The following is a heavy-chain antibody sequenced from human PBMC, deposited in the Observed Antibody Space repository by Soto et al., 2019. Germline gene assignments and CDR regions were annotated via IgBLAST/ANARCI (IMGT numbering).Heavy chain of an antibody. CDR1: GGSISSYY. V-gene: IGHV4-59*01. J-gene: IGHJ6*02. D-gene: IGHD5-18*01. CDR2: IYYSGST. CDR3: ARDTWIQLWGYYYGMDV. Sequence: SETLSLTCTVSGGSISSYYCSWIRQPPGKGLEWIGYIYYSGSTNYNPSLKSRVTISVDTSKNQFSLKLSSVTAADTAVYYCARDTWIQLWGYYYGMDVWGQGTTVTV.